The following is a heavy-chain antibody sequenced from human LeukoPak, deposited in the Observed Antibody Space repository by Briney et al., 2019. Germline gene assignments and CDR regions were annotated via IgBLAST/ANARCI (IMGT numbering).Heavy chain of an antibody. CDR1: GGTFCSYA. CDR2: IIPILGIA. V-gene: IGHV1-69*04. J-gene: IGHJ5*02. D-gene: IGHD6-13*01. Sequence: SVKLSCKACGGTFCSYAISWERQGPGQGLEWMGRIIPILGIANYAQKFQGRVTITADKSTSTAYMELSSLRSEDTAVYYCARRSSSWYPVTWGQGTLVTVSS. CDR3: ARRSSSWYPVT.